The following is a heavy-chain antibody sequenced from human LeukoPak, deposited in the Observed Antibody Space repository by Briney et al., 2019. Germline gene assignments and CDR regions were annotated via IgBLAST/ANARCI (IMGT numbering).Heavy chain of an antibody. D-gene: IGHD1-1*01. CDR2: IYYSGST. Sequence: SETLSLTCTVSGGSISSSSYYWGWIRQPPGKGLEWIGSIYYSGSTYYNPSLKSRVTISVDKSKNQFSLKLSSVTAADTAVYYCARRTTGTTYKNAFDIWGQGTMVTVSS. CDR1: GGSISSSSYY. CDR3: ARRTTGTTYKNAFDI. V-gene: IGHV4-39*07. J-gene: IGHJ3*02.